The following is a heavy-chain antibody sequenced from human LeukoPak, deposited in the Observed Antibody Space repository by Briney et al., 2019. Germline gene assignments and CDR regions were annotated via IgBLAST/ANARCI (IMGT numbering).Heavy chain of an antibody. CDR1: GYTFTSYD. V-gene: IGHV1-8*01. J-gene: IGHJ5*02. CDR3: ARAPKFIAARPFLGFSGHNWFDP. D-gene: IGHD6-6*01. CDR2: MNPNSGNT. Sequence: ASVKVSCKASGYTFTSYDINWVRQATGQGLEWMGWMNPNSGNTGYAQKFQGRVTMTRNTSISTAYMELSSLRSEDTAVYYCARAPKFIAARPFLGFSGHNWFDPWGQGTLVTVSS.